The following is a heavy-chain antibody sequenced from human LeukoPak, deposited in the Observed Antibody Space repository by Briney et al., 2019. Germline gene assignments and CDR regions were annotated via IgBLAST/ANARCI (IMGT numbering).Heavy chain of an antibody. CDR3: IGYSSGWYPFGFDY. D-gene: IGHD6-19*01. J-gene: IGHJ4*02. CDR1: GFTFGDYA. CDR2: IRNKAYGGTT. V-gene: IGHV3-49*04. Sequence: PGGSLRLSCTASGFTFGDYAMSWVRQPPRKGLEWVGSIRNKAYGGTTEYGASVKGRFTISRDDSKSIAYLQMNSVKTEDTAVYYCIGYSSGWYPFGFDYWGPGTLVTVSS.